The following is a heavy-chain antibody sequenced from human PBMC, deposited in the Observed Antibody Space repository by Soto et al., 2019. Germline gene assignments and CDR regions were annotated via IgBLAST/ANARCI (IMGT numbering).Heavy chain of an antibody. CDR3: ARTLYYYDSSGYYYFDY. V-gene: IGHV1-69*13. CDR2: IIPIFGTA. D-gene: IGHD3-22*01. CDR1: GGTFSSYA. Sequence: VASVKVSCKASGGTFSSYAISWVRQAPGQGLEWMGGIIPIFGTANYAQKFQGRVTITADESTSTAYMELSSLRSEDTAAYYCARTLYYYDSSGYYYFDYWGQGTLVTVSS. J-gene: IGHJ4*02.